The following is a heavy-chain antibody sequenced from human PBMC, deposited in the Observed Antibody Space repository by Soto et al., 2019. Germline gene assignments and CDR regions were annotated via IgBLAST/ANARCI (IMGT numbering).Heavy chain of an antibody. CDR3: ARDRSTDDSSGYYYVENDY. J-gene: IGHJ4*02. CDR2: ISSSSSYI. D-gene: IGHD3-22*01. V-gene: IGHV3-21*01. Sequence: GGSLRLSCAASGFTFSSYSMNWVHQAPGKGLEWVSSISSSSSYIYYADSVKGRFTISRDNAKNSLYLQMNSLRAEDTAVYYCARDRSTDDSSGYYYVENDYWGQGTLVTVSS. CDR1: GFTFSSYS.